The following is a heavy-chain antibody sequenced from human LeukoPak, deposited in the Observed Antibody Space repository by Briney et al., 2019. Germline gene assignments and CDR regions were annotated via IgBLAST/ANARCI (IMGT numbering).Heavy chain of an antibody. J-gene: IGHJ6*04. CDR1: GGSISSGGYY. CDR3: ARDLPGDYGNDYYGMDV. Sequence: PSQTLSLTCTVSGGSISSGGYYWSWIRQRPGKGLEWIGYIYYSGSTYYNPSLQSRVTISVDTSKNQFSLKLSSVTAADTAVYYCARDLPGDYGNDYYGMDVWGKGTTVTVSS. V-gene: IGHV4-31*03. CDR2: IYYSGST. D-gene: IGHD4-11*01.